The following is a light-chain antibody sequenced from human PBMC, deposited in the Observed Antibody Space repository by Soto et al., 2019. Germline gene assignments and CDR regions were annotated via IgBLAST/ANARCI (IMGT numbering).Light chain of an antibody. CDR3: QQYNNWHT. Sequence: EIVMTQSPATLSVSPGERATLSCRASQSVRSNLAWYQQKPGQAPRLLISGASTRATGIPARLSGSGSGTDFTLTISRLQSEDFEVYYCQQYNNWHTFGQGTKVELK. CDR1: QSVRSN. J-gene: IGKJ1*01. V-gene: IGKV3-15*01. CDR2: GAS.